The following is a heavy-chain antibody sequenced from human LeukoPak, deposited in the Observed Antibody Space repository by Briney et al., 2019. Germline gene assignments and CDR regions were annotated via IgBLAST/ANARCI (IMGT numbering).Heavy chain of an antibody. V-gene: IGHV3-11*04. D-gene: IGHD4-17*01. CDR2: ISSSGSTI. J-gene: IGHJ6*03. CDR1: GFTFSDYY. Sequence: GGSLRLSCAASGFTFSDYYMSWIRQAPGKGLEWVSYISSSGSTIYYADSVKGRFTISRDSAKNSLYLQMNSLRAEDTAVYYCARDSVTHIYYYYYYMDVWGKGTTVTVSS. CDR3: ARDSVTHIYYYYYYMDV.